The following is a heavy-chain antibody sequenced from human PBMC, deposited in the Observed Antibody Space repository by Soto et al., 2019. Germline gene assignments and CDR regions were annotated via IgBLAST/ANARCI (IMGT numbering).Heavy chain of an antibody. D-gene: IGHD1-7*01. V-gene: IGHV4-59*01. CDR2: IYYSGYT. J-gene: IGHJ4*02. Sequence: SETLSLTCTVSGGSISSYYWNWIRQPPGRGLEWIGYIYYSGYTNYNPSLKSRVTISVDSPKNQFSLKLNSVTAADTAVYYCARSRGELRSLEYWGQGALVTVS. CDR3: ARSRGELRSLEY. CDR1: GGSISSYY.